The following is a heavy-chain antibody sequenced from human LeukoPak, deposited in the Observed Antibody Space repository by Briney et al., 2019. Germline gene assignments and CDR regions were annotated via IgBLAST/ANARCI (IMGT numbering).Heavy chain of an antibody. Sequence: GGSLRLSCAASGFTVSSNYMNWVRQAPGKGLEWVSIIYSGGSTYYADSVKGRFTISRDNAKNSLYLQMNSLRAEDTAVYYCARAEDSSGYYLGDYWGQGTLVTVSS. D-gene: IGHD3-22*01. V-gene: IGHV3-53*01. CDR3: ARAEDSSGYYLGDY. CDR1: GFTVSSNY. CDR2: IYSGGST. J-gene: IGHJ4*02.